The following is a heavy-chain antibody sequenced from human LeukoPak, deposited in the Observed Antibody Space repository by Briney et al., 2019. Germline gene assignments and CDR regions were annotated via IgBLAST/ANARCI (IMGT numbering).Heavy chain of an antibody. V-gene: IGHV4-61*01. CDR3: ARAGFGEPNGDNWFDP. CDR1: GGSVSSGTYY. CDR2: IYYSGST. J-gene: IGHJ5*02. Sequence: SETLSLTCTVSGGSVSSGTYYWSWIRQPPGKGLEWIGYIYYSGSTNYNPSLKSRVTISVDTSKNQFSLKLSSVTAADTAVYYCARAGFGEPNGDNWFDPWGQGTLVTVSS. D-gene: IGHD3-10*01.